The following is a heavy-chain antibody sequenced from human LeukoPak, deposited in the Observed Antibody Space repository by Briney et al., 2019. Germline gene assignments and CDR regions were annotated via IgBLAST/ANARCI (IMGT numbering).Heavy chain of an antibody. CDR2: INHSGST. D-gene: IGHD3-3*01. J-gene: IGHJ4*02. CDR3: ARASGVFGVVYYFDY. V-gene: IGHV4-34*01. Sequence: PSETLSLTCAVYGGYFSGYYWSWIRQPPGKGLEWIGEINHSGSTNYNPSLTSRVTISVDTSTSQFSLKLSSVTAADTAVYYCARASGVFGVVYYFDYWGQGTLVTVSS. CDR1: GGYFSGYY.